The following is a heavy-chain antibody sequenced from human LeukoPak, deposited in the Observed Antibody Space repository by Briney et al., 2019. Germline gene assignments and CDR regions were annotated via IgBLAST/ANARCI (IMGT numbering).Heavy chain of an antibody. CDR1: SGSISTSNYY. V-gene: IGHV4-39*07. Sequence: SETLSLTCTVSSGSISTSNYYWGWVRQPPGKALEWIGNIFYSGSTYYSPSLKSRVTISVDTSKNQFSLKLSSVTAADTAVYYCARVRRGYCLYWGQGTLVTVSS. D-gene: IGHD2-15*01. CDR2: IFYSGST. J-gene: IGHJ4*02. CDR3: ARVRRGYCLY.